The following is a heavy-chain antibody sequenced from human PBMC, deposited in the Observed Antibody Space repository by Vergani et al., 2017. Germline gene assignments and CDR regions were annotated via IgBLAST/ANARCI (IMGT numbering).Heavy chain of an antibody. CDR1: GFTFSTYA. CDR3: VRDEASYENFYDD. V-gene: IGHV3-23*01. D-gene: IGHD1-26*01. CDR2: LTGGGGST. J-gene: IGHJ4*02. Sequence: EVQLLESGGSLKQPGGSVRLSCAASGFTFSTYAMHWVRQAPGKGLEWVSALTGGGGSTYYADSFKGRFIISRDNSRDTLYLQMNSLRPEDTATYYCVRDEASYENFYDDWWEETPVIVSS.